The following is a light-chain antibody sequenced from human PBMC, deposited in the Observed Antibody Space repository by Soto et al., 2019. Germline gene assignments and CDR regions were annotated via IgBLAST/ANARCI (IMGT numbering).Light chain of an antibody. CDR3: QSYDSSLSGSRV. Sequence: QSVLTQPPSVSGAPGQRVTISCSGSNSNIGGGYDVHWYQHLPGAAPKLLIYGNNNRPSGVPDRFSGSKSAISASLAITGLQAEDEADYYCQSYDSSLSGSRVFGTGTKVTVL. V-gene: IGLV1-40*01. J-gene: IGLJ1*01. CDR1: NSNIGGGYD. CDR2: GNN.